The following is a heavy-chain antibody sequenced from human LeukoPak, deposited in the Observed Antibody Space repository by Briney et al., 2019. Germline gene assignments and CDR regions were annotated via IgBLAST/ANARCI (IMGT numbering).Heavy chain of an antibody. CDR3: ARSSGYSSGFRLDP. Sequence: SETLSLTWTVSVASISSYYWRWIRQPPGKGLGWIGYIYYSGSTNYNPSLKCRVTISVDTSKNQFSLKLSSVTAEDTAVYYCARSSGYSSGFRLDPWGQGTLVTVSS. CDR1: VASISSYY. D-gene: IGHD6-19*01. V-gene: IGHV4-59*08. CDR2: IYYSGST. J-gene: IGHJ5*02.